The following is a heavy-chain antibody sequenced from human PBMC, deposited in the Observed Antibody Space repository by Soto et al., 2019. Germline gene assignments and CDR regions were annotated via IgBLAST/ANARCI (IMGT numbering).Heavy chain of an antibody. D-gene: IGHD3-22*01. V-gene: IGHV1-18*04. J-gene: IGHJ5*02. CDR3: ARELDDSSGYYLKGWFDP. Sequence: SVKVSCKASGYTFTSYGISWVRQAPGQGLEWMGWISAYNGNTNYAQKLQGRVTMTTDTSTSTAYMELRSLRSDDTAVYYCARELDDSSGYYLKGWFDPWGQGTLVTVSS. CDR2: ISAYNGNT. CDR1: GYTFTSYG.